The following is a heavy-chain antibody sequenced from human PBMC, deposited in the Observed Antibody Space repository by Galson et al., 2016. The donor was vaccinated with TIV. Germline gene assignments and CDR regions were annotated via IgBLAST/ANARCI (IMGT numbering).Heavy chain of an antibody. CDR3: ARDKNDYGVDAFDI. Sequence: LSLTCSVSGGSINSGGYYWSWLRQHPGKGLEWIGYIYYSGTTQYNPSLKSRVSTSVDTSKTQFSLNLSSVTAADTAVYYCARDKNDYGVDAFDIWGQGTMVIVSS. CDR2: IYYSGTT. J-gene: IGHJ3*02. CDR1: GGSINSGGYY. V-gene: IGHV4-31*03. D-gene: IGHD4-17*01.